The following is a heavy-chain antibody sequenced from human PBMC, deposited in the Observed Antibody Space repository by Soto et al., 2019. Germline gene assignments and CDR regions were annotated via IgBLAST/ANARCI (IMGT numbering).Heavy chain of an antibody. Sequence: GGSLRLSCAASGFTFSSYAMHWVRQAPGKGLEWVAVISYDGSNKYYADSVKGRFTISRDNSKNTLYLQMNSLRAEDTAVYYCARDPHYDSSGYRGSYYFDYWGQGTLVTVSS. V-gene: IGHV3-30-3*01. J-gene: IGHJ4*02. D-gene: IGHD3-22*01. CDR3: ARDPHYDSSGYRGSYYFDY. CDR1: GFTFSSYA. CDR2: ISYDGSNK.